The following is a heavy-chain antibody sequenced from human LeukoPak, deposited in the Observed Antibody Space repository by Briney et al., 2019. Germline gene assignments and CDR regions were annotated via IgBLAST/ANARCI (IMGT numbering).Heavy chain of an antibody. CDR3: VRRKRGSGGPFDY. V-gene: IGHV4-59*08. D-gene: IGHD6-19*01. CDR1: GGSISDYY. CDR2: MDYSGST. Sequence: PSETLSLTCTVSGGSISDYYWTWIRQSPGTGLEWIGYMDYSGSTAYNPSLKSRVTISIDTSKKQFSLELSSVTAADTAIYFCVRRKRGSGGPFDYWGQGTLVTVSS. J-gene: IGHJ4*01.